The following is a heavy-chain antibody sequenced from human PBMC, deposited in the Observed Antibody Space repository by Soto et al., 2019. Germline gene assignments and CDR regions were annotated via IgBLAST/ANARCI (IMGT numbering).Heavy chain of an antibody. V-gene: IGHV3-7*03. D-gene: IGHD2-15*01. Sequence: GGSLRLSCAATGFIFSSYWMSWVRQAPGKGLEWVANIKQDGSEKYYVDSAKGRFTISRDNSKNTLYLQMNSLRAEDTAVYYCVLVVVAATRPYWGQGTLVTVSS. J-gene: IGHJ4*02. CDR2: IKQDGSEK. CDR3: VLVVVAATRPY. CDR1: GFIFSSYW.